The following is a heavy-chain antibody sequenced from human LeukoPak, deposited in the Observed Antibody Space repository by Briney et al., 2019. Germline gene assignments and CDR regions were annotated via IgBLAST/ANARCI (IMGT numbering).Heavy chain of an antibody. V-gene: IGHV3-30*02. CDR1: GFTFSSYG. D-gene: IGHD3-9*01. CDR3: AKDKETGYHIRNYYFDY. CDR2: IRYDGSNK. J-gene: IGHJ4*02. Sequence: SGGSLRLSCAASGFTFSSYGMHWVRQAPGKGLEWVAFIRYDGSNKYYADSVKGRFTISRDNSKNTLYLQMSSLRAEDTAVYYCAKDKETGYHIRNYYFDYWGQGTLVTVSS.